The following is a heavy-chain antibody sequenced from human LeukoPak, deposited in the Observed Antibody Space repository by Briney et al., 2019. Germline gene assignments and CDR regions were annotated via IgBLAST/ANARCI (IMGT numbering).Heavy chain of an antibody. CDR3: ARDEHGDFQGFDY. V-gene: IGHV4-59*01. Sequence: SETLSLTCTVSGGSISSYYWSWIRQPPGRGLEWIGYIYNSGSTNYNPPLRGRVSISVDTSKNQFSLKLSSVTAADTAVYYCARDEHGDFQGFDYWGQGTRVTVSS. CDR2: IYNSGST. J-gene: IGHJ4*02. CDR1: GGSISSYY. D-gene: IGHD4-17*01.